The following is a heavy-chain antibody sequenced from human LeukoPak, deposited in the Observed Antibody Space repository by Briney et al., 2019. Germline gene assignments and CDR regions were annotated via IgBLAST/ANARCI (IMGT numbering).Heavy chain of an antibody. CDR1: GFTFSSYG. V-gene: IGHV3-30*02. D-gene: IGHD1-7*01. J-gene: IGHJ4*02. CDR3: ARGWNSDYFDY. Sequence: GGSLRLSCAASGFTFSSYGMHWVRQAPGKGLEWVAFIHYDGSNNYYADSVKGRFTISRDNSKNTLYLQMNTLRADDTAVYYCARGWNSDYFDYWGQGTLVTVSS. CDR2: IHYDGSNN.